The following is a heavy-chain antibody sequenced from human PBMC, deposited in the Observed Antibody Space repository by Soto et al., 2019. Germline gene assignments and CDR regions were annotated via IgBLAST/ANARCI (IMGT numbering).Heavy chain of an antibody. V-gene: IGHV1-69*13. CDR2: IIPISGTT. Sequence: SVKVSCKASGGTFSTHAIIWLRQAPGHGLEWMGGIIPISGTTYYTQKFQGRVTITADEPTSTAFMELSSLKSDDTAVFYCARGYCSGGNCYSGMDVWGQGTMVTVSS. CDR1: GGTFSTHA. J-gene: IGHJ6*02. D-gene: IGHD2-15*01. CDR3: ARGYCSGGNCYSGMDV.